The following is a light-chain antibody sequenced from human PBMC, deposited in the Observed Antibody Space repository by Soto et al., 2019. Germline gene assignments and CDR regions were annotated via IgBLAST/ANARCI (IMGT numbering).Light chain of an antibody. CDR2: SNN. CDR1: SSNIGSNT. V-gene: IGLV1-44*01. Sequence: QSVLTQPPSASGTPGQRVTISCSGSSSNIGSNTVSWYQQLPGTAPKLLIYSNNQRPSGVPDRFSGSKSGTSASLAISGLQSEDEADYYCAAWDDSLNGRYVFGTGTKVIVL. CDR3: AAWDDSLNGRYV. J-gene: IGLJ1*01.